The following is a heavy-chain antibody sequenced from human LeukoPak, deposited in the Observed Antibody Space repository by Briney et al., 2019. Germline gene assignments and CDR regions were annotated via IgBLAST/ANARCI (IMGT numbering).Heavy chain of an antibody. CDR1: GFTFSSYG. J-gene: IGHJ5*02. Sequence: PGGSLRLSCAASGFTFSSYGTHWVRQAPGKGLEWVAVISYDGSNKYYADSVKGRFTISRDNSKNTLYLQMNSLRAEDTAVYYCAKGDWFDPWGQGTLVTVSS. V-gene: IGHV3-30*18. CDR3: AKGDWFDP. CDR2: ISYDGSNK.